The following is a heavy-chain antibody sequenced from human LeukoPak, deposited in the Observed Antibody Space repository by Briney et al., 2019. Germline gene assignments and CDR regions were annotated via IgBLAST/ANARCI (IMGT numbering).Heavy chain of an antibody. CDR1: GYTFTSCG. D-gene: IGHD6-19*01. Sequence: KVSCKASGYTFTSCGISWVRQMPGKGLEWMGIIYPGDSDTRYSPSFQGQVTISADKSISAAYLQWSSLKASDTAMYYCARHFTGYSSGWYQNAFDIWGQGTMVTVSS. CDR3: ARHFTGYSSGWYQNAFDI. V-gene: IGHV5-51*01. CDR2: IYPGDSDT. J-gene: IGHJ3*02.